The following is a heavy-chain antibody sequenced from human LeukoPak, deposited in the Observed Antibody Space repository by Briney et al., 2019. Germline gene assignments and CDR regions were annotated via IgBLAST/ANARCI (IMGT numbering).Heavy chain of an antibody. Sequence: KPGGSLRLSCAASGFTFSSYTMNWVRQAPGKGLEWVSSISTSSSYIYYADSVKGRFTISRDNAKNSLFLHMDSLRAEDTAVYYCSRGSLQNYYGSGSFYGSDWGQGTLVTVSS. CDR2: ISTSSSYI. J-gene: IGHJ4*02. D-gene: IGHD3-10*01. CDR1: GFTFSSYT. V-gene: IGHV3-21*01. CDR3: SRGSLQNYYGSGSFYGSD.